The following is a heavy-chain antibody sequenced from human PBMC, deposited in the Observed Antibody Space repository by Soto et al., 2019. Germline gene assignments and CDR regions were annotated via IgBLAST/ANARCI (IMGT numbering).Heavy chain of an antibody. CDR2: ISGSGGST. J-gene: IGHJ4*02. V-gene: IGHV3-23*01. CDR3: AKDGWYSSGWYSDFDY. Sequence: GGSRRRSCAASGFTFSSYAMSWGRQAPGKGLEWVSAISGSGGSTYYADSVKGRFTISRDNSKNTLYLQMNSLRAEDTAVYYCAKDGWYSSGWYSDFDYWGQGTLVTVSS. D-gene: IGHD6-19*01. CDR1: GFTFSSYA.